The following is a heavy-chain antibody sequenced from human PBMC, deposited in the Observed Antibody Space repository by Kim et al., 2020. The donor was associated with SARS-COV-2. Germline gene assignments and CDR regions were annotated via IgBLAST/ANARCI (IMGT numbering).Heavy chain of an antibody. D-gene: IGHD3-10*01. J-gene: IGHJ4*02. CDR3: AREFKDYYGSGSYYFDY. Sequence: LKSRVTISVDTSKNQFSLKLSSVTAADTAVYYCAREFKDYYGSGSYYFDYWGQGTLVTVSS. V-gene: IGHV4-59*01.